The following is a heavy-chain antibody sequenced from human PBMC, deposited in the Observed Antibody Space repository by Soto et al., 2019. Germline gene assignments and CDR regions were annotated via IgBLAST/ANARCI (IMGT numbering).Heavy chain of an antibody. J-gene: IGHJ4*02. D-gene: IGHD3-9*01. CDR1: GFTFADYA. Sequence: GGSLRLSCAASGFTFADYAMTWVRQAPGKGLDWVSTVSASGGTTYYADSVEGRFSISRDNPKNTLHLQMNSLRAEDTAVYYCAKDILTGSPHYWGQGTLVTVSS. CDR3: AKDILTGSPHY. CDR2: VSASGGTT. V-gene: IGHV3-23*01.